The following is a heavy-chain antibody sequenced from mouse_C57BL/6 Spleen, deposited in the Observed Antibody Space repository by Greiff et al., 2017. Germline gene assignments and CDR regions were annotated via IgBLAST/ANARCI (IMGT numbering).Heavy chain of an antibody. CDR1: GYAFSSYW. CDR2: IYPGDGDT. Sequence: QVHVKQSGAELVKPGASVKISCKASGYAFSSYWMNWVKQRPGKGLEWIGQIYPGDGDTNYNGKFKGKATLTADKSSSTAYMQLSSLTSEDSAVXFCAREELLRLYYFDYWGQGTTLTVSS. J-gene: IGHJ2*01. V-gene: IGHV1-80*01. CDR3: AREELLRLYYFDY. D-gene: IGHD1-1*01.